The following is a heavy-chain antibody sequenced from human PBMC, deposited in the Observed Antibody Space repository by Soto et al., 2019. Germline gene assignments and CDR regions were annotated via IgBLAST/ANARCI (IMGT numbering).Heavy chain of an antibody. J-gene: IGHJ6*02. Sequence: SETLSLTCTVSGGSVSSGSFYWSWIRRPPGKGLEWIGYFYDSGSTNYNPSLRSRVAMSVDTSKNQFSLKLSSVTAADTAVYYCAASAPPATNYYYAMDVWGQGTTVTVSS. CDR2: FYDSGST. D-gene: IGHD5-12*01. V-gene: IGHV4-61*01. CDR1: GGSVSSGSFY. CDR3: AASAPPATNYYYAMDV.